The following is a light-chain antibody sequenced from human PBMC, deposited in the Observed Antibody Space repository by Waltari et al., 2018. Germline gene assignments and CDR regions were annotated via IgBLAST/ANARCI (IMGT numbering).Light chain of an antibody. J-gene: IGLJ3*02. V-gene: IGLV2-14*03. Sequence: QSALTQPASVSGSPGQSITISCTGTSSDFGGYNYVSWYQQHPGKAPKLMIYDVSNRPSWVSNRISGSKSGNTASLTISGLQAEDEADYYCSSYTSSSTLWVFGGGTKLTVL. CDR3: SSYTSSSTLWV. CDR1: SSDFGGYNY. CDR2: DVS.